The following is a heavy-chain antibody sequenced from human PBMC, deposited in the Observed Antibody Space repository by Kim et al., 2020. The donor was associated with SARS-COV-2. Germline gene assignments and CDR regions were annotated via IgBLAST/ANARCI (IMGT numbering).Heavy chain of an antibody. J-gene: IGHJ4*02. CDR3: AKDLRYSSGWPTFDY. CDR1: GFTFSSYA. CDR2: ISGSGGST. D-gene: IGHD6-19*01. Sequence: GGSLRLSCAASGFTFSSYAMSWVRQAPGKGLEWVSAISGSGGSTYYAASVKGRFTISRDNSKNTLYLQMNSLRAEDTAVYYCAKDLRYSSGWPTFDYWGQGTLVTVSS. V-gene: IGHV3-23*01.